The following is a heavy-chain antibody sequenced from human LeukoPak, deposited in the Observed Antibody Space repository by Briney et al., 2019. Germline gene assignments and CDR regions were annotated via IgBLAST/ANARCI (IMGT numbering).Heavy chain of an antibody. CDR3: AREGSAGAFDV. J-gene: IGHJ3*01. D-gene: IGHD2-15*01. CDR2: IYYRGTT. Sequence: PSETLSLTCAVYGGSFSGHNWNWIRQPPGKGLEWIGHIYYRGTTNYNPSLKSRVTISVDTSKNQFSLKLNSVTAADTAVYYCAREGSAGAFDVWGQGTMVTVSS. CDR1: GGSFSGHN. V-gene: IGHV4-59*11.